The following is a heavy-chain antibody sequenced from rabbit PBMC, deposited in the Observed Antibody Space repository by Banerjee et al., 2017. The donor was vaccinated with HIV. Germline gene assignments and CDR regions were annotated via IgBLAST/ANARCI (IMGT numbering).Heavy chain of an antibody. CDR3: ARGYTSSSGDYEGLVPLGL. J-gene: IGHJ4*01. D-gene: IGHD1-1*01. V-gene: IGHV1S45*01. Sequence: QEQLEESGGDLVKPEGSLTLTCTASGFSFSSSYYMCWVRQAPGRGLEWIGCINSGSGSAYYASRVKGRFTISKTSSTTVTLQMTSLTAADTATYFCARGYTSSSGDYEGLVPLGLWGQGTLVTVS. CDR1: GFSFSSSYY. CDR2: INSGSGSA.